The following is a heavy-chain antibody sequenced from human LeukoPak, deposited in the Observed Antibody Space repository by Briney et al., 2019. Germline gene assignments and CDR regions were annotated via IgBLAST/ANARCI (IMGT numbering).Heavy chain of an antibody. J-gene: IGHJ4*02. CDR2: IKSKTDGGTT. CDR1: GFTFSNAW. CDR3: TTAEELEAGGEVDY. Sequence: GGSLRLSCAASGFTFSNAWMSWVRQAPGKGLEWVGRIKSKTDGGTTDYAAPVKGRFTISRDDSKNTLYLQMNSLKTEDTAVYYCTTAEELEAGGEVDYWGQGTLVTVSS. V-gene: IGHV3-15*01. D-gene: IGHD1-26*01.